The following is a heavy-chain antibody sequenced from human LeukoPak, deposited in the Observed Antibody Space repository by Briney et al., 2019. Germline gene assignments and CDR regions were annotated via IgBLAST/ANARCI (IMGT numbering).Heavy chain of an antibody. Sequence: SQTLSLTCTVSGGSISSGGYYWSWIRQHPGKGLEWIGYIYYSGSTYYNPSLKSRVTISVDTSKNQFSLKLSSVTAADTAVYYCARDEWGYDILTGYYTVNAFDIWGQGTMVTVSS. CDR1: GGSISSGGYY. CDR2: IYYSGST. D-gene: IGHD3-9*01. V-gene: IGHV4-31*03. J-gene: IGHJ3*02. CDR3: ARDEWGYDILTGYYTVNAFDI.